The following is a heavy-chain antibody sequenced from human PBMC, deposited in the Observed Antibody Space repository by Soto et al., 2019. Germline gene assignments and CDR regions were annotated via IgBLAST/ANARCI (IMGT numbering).Heavy chain of an antibody. CDR3: AKDPEQYDIPRD. CDR2: TSGSGGST. CDR1: GFTFSSYA. D-gene: IGHD3-9*01. J-gene: IGHJ4*02. V-gene: IGHV3-23*01. Sequence: EVQLLESGGGLVQPGGSLRLSCAASGFTFSSYAMSWVRQAPGKGLEWVSATSGSGGSTYYADSVKGRFTISRDNSKNTLYLQMNSLRAEDTAVYYCAKDPEQYDIPRDWGQGTLVTVSS.